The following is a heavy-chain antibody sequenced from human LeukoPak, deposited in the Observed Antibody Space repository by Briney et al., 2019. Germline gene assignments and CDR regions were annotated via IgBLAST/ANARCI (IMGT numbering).Heavy chain of an antibody. J-gene: IGHJ6*02. Sequence: ASVTVSCKASGYTFTNYDINWVRQATGQGLEWMGWMNPNSGYTGYAQKFHGRFTMTRNTPISTAYMELSSLRSEDTAVYYCGRGAVIPATMGYYGMDVWGQGTAVSVSS. CDR2: MNPNSGYT. D-gene: IGHD2-2*01. CDR1: GYTFTNYD. V-gene: IGHV1-8*01. CDR3: GRGAVIPATMGYYGMDV.